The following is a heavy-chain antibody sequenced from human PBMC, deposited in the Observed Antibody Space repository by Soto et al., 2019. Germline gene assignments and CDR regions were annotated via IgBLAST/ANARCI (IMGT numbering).Heavy chain of an antibody. D-gene: IGHD6-19*01. V-gene: IGHV1-69*01. CDR3: ARVGLGAYDY. CDR2: IIPTLGTP. CDR1: GGIFSNFA. J-gene: IGHJ4*02. Sequence: QVQLVQSGAEVKKPGSWVKVYCTASGGIFSNFAFTWMRQAPGQGLEWMGGIIPTLGTPHYAQKFLGRVTITADESTRTVYMEMSSLTVEDTAVYYCARVGLGAYDYWGQGTLVIVSS.